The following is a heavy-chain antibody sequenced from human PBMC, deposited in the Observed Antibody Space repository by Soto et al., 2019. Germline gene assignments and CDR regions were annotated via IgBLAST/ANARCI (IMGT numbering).Heavy chain of an antibody. CDR2: IYYRGRT. CDR3: ARRSRKSYMAPTLYFDT. D-gene: IGHD3-16*01. J-gene: IGHJ4*02. CDR1: GEKIRKLSYY. V-gene: IGHV4-39*01. Sequence: SETICLTCSVSGEKIRKLSYYWAWIRQPPGKGLEWIGSIYYRGRTYHNPSLKSRVTMSVDTSKNQFSLNLSSVTASDSAVYFCARRSRKSYMAPTLYFDTRGQGALVTGPS.